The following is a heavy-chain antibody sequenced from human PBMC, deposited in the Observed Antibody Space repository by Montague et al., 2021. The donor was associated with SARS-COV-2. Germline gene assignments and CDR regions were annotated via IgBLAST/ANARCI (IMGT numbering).Heavy chain of an antibody. CDR3: AREGSGMGYYYYGMDV. V-gene: IGHV4-59*01. CDR1: GGSISSYY. CDR2: IYYSGST. J-gene: IGHJ6*02. D-gene: IGHD3-10*01. Sequence: SETLSLTCTVSGGSISSYYWSWIRQPPGKGLEWIGYIYYSGSTNYNPSLKSRVTISVDTSKNQFSLKLSSVTAADTAVYYCAREGSGMGYYYYGMDVWGQGTPVTVSS.